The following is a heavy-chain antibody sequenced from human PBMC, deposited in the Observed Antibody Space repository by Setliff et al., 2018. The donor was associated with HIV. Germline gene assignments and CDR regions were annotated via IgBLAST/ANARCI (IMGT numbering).Heavy chain of an antibody. Sequence: SVKVSCKASGHTLRNNVLNWVRQAPGQGLEWVGSLIPALGEPHYAQSVQGRAAITAYDSTHTAYLELVNLRSDDTATYYCGRGTLYGVSDYWGPGTLVTVSS. CDR2: LIPALGEP. V-gene: IGHV1-69*11. CDR1: GHTLRNNV. D-gene: IGHD3-3*01. CDR3: GRGTLYGVSDY. J-gene: IGHJ4*02.